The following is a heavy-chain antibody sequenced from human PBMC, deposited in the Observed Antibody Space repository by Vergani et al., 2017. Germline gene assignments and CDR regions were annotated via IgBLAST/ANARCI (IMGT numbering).Heavy chain of an antibody. CDR2: IDPNSVDT. CDR1: GFTFTSYH. V-gene: IGHV1-2*06. CDR3: ARVIVGCSRTNCFADH. J-gene: IGHJ4*02. Sequence: QVQLVQSGAEVKKPGASVRVSCKASGFTFTSYHIHWVRQAHGQGLDWLGRIDPNSVDTRYSQRFQDRVTITRDTYINTAYMEMTRRGPDDTAIYCFARVIVGCSRTNCFADHWGQGTLVTVFS. D-gene: IGHD2-2*01.